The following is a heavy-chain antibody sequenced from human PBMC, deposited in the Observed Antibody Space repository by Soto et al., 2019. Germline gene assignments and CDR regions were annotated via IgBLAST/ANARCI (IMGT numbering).Heavy chain of an antibody. V-gene: IGHV1-69*06. CDR3: AIPKRIQLWSHFDY. J-gene: IGHJ4*02. CDR2: IIPIFGTA. Sequence: QVQLVQSGAEVKKPGSSVKVSCKASGGTFSSYAISWVRQAPGQGLEWMGGIIPIFGTANYAQKFQGRVTITADKSTSTASMELSSLRSEDTAVYYCAIPKRIQLWSHFDYWGQGTLVTVSS. D-gene: IGHD5-18*01. CDR1: GGTFSSYA.